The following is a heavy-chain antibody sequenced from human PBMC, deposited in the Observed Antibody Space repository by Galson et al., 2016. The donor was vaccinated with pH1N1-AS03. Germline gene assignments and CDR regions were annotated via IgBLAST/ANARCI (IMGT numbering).Heavy chain of an antibody. CDR1: GGTFSNYA. V-gene: IGHV1-69*13. Sequence: SVKVSCKASGGTFSNYAISWMRQAPGQGLEWMGGIHPIFGTPSHAQKFRGRLTVTADASTSAAYMELSSQTSEDTAIYYCARDRHYDSSGRYFYESEHWGQGTLVIVSS. D-gene: IGHD3-22*01. CDR3: ARDRHYDSSGRYFYESEH. J-gene: IGHJ4*02. CDR2: IHPIFGTP.